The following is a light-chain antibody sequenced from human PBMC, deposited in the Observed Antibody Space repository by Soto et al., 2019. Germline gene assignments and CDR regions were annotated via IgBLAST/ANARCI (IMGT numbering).Light chain of an antibody. J-gene: IGLJ1*01. V-gene: IGLV2-8*01. CDR1: SSGVGGYNY. CDR3: SSYAGSSNV. Sequence: QSVLTQPASVSESAGQPITISCTGTSSGVGGYNYVPWYQQHPGKAPKLMIYEVNKRPSGVPDRFSGSKSGNTASLTVSGLQAEDEADYYCSSYAGSSNVFGTGTKVTVL. CDR2: EVN.